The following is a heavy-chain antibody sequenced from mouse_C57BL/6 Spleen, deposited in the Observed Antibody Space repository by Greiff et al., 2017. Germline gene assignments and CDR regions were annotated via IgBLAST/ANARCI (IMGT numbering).Heavy chain of an antibody. CDR3: ARNWEGDFDY. J-gene: IGHJ2*01. Sequence: VQLQQPGAELVMPGASVKLSCKASGYTFTSYWMHWVKQRPGQGLEWIGEIDPSDSYTNYNQKFKGKSTLTVDKSSSTAYMQLSSLTSEDSAVYYCARNWEGDFDYWGQGTTLTVSS. CDR2: IDPSDSYT. CDR1: GYTFTSYW. D-gene: IGHD4-1*01. V-gene: IGHV1-69*01.